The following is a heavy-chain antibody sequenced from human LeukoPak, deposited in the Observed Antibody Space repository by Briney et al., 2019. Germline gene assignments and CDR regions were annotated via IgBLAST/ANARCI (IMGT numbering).Heavy chain of an antibody. CDR1: GFTFSNYA. CDR3: ASFYSSGWDY. V-gene: IGHV3-30*04. J-gene: IGHJ4*02. Sequence: GGSLRLSCAASGFTFSNYAMHWVRQAPGKGLEWVALISYDGSNKYYTDPVKGRFTISRDNAKNSLYLQMNSLRAEDTAVYYCASFYSSGWDYWGQGTLVTVSS. D-gene: IGHD6-19*01. CDR2: ISYDGSNK.